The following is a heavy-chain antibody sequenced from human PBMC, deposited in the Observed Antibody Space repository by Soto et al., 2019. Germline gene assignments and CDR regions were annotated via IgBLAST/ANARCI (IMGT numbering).Heavy chain of an antibody. J-gene: IGHJ4*02. V-gene: IGHV4-61*01. D-gene: IGHD3-9*01. CDR2: IYYSGST. Sequence: PSETLSLTCTVSGGSVSSGSYYWSWIRQPPGKGLEWIVYIYYSGSTNYNPSLKSRVTISVDTSKNQFSLKLSSVTAADTALYYCARFPLGRYFDWYFDYWGQGTLVTVSS. CDR3: ARFPLGRYFDWYFDY. CDR1: GGSVSSGSYY.